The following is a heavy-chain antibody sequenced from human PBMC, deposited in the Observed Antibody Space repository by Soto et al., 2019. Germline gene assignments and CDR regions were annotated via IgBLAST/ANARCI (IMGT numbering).Heavy chain of an antibody. CDR1: GFTFSSYG. CDR3: AKVFQFGIAAAGHWFDP. CDR2: ISYDGSNK. D-gene: IGHD6-13*01. Sequence: GGSLRLSCAASGFTFSSYGMHWVRQAPGKGLEWVAVISYDGSNKYYADSVKGRFTISRDNSKNTLYLQMNSLRAEDTAVYYCAKVFQFGIAAAGHWFDPWGQGTLVTVSS. J-gene: IGHJ5*02. V-gene: IGHV3-30*18.